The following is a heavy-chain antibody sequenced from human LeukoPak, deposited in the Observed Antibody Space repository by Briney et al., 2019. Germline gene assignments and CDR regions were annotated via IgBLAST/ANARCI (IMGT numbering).Heavy chain of an antibody. CDR3: ARLNDGFDI. J-gene: IGHJ3*02. Sequence: PGESLKISCKGSGYRFTRYWIAWVRQMPGKGLQWMGIVDPGDSETRYSPSFQGQVTITADKSISTAYLQWSSLKASDTAMYYCARLNDGFDIWGQGAMVIVSS. V-gene: IGHV5-51*01. CDR2: VDPGDSET. CDR1: GYRFTRYW.